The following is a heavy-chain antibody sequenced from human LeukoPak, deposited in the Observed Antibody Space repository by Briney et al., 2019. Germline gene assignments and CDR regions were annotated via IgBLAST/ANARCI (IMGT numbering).Heavy chain of an antibody. J-gene: IGHJ5*02. CDR3: AKKLGYCSSTSCPPWFDP. V-gene: IGHV3-53*01. CDR1: GFTVSDNY. Sequence: PGGSLRLSCAASGFTVSDNYMTWVRQAPGKGLDWVSVIYSGGTTYYADSVKGRFTISRDKSKNTLFLQVNSLRAEDTAVYYCAKKLGYCSSTSCPPWFDPWGQGTLVTVSS. CDR2: IYSGGTT. D-gene: IGHD2-2*01.